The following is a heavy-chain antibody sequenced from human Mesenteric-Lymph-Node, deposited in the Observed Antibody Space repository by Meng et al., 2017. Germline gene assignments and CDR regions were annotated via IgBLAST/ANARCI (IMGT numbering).Heavy chain of an antibody. CDR3: ASILLWFGELLSMGPLDAFDI. J-gene: IGHJ3*02. CDR1: GGSFSGYY. V-gene: IGHV4-34*01. CDR2: INHSGST. D-gene: IGHD3-10*01. Sequence: SETLSLTCAVYGGSFSGYYWSWIRQPPGKGLEWIGEINHSGSTNYNPSLKSRVTISVDTSKNQFSLKLSSVTAADTAVYYCASILLWFGELLSMGPLDAFDIWGRGTMVTVSS.